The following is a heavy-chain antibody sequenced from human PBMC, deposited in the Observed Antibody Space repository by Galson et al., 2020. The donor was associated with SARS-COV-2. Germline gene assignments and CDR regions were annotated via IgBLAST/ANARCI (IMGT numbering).Heavy chain of an antibody. Sequence: GGPLSLPSDAPVFTLRDSPLHWVRQASGRGLAQVGRIRGRENHSATAYAAPVKGRFTISRDDSKNTAYLQMNSLNPEDTAVYYCTRVPPYSSSFWEAFDIWGQGTMVIVSS. CDR2: IRGRENHSAT. V-gene: IGHV3-73*01. CDR1: VFTLRDSP. J-gene: IGHJ3*02. CDR3: TRVPPYSSSFWEAFDI. D-gene: IGHD6-6*01.